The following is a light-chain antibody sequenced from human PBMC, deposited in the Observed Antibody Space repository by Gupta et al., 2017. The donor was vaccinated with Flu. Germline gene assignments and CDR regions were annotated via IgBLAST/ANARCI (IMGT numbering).Light chain of an antibody. CDR1: SSNIGAGYD. V-gene: IGLV1-40*01. J-gene: IGLJ2*01. Sequence: QSVLTQPPPVSGAPGQRVTISCTGSSSNIGAGYDVHWYQQLPGTAPKLLIYGNSNRPSGVPDRFSGSKSGTSASLAITGLQAEGEADYYCQSYDSSLSGSVVFGGGTKLTVL. CDR3: QSYDSSLSGSVV. CDR2: GNS.